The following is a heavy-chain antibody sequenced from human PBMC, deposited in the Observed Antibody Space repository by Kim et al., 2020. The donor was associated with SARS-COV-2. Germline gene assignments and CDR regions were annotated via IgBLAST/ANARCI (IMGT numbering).Heavy chain of an antibody. CDR2: ISGSGGST. D-gene: IGHD2-21*01. CDR3: AKDRIDGHRVRAYYFDY. CDR1: GFTFSSYA. V-gene: IGHV3-23*01. Sequence: GGSLRLSCAASGFTFSSYAMSWVRQAPGKGLEWVSAISGSGGSTYYADSVKGRFTISRDNSKNTLYLQMNSLRAEDTAVYYCAKDRIDGHRVRAYYFDYWGQGTLVTVSS. J-gene: IGHJ4*02.